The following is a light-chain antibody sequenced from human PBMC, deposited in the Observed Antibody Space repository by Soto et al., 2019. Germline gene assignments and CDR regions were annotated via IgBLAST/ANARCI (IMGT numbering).Light chain of an antibody. Sequence: QSVLTQPPSASGTPGQRVTISCSGSSSNIGSNTVNWYQQLPVTAPKLLIYSNNQRPSGVPDRFSGYKSGTSASLAISGLQSEDKADYYCAAWDDSLNGVVVGGGTKPTVL. CDR2: SNN. CDR3: AAWDDSLNGVV. J-gene: IGLJ2*01. V-gene: IGLV1-44*01. CDR1: SSNIGSNT.